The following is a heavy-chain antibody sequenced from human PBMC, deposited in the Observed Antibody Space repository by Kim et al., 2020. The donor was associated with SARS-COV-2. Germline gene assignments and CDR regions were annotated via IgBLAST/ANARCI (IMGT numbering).Heavy chain of an antibody. Sequence: SVKVSCKASGGTFSSYAISWVRQAPGQGLEWMGGIIPIFGTANYAQKFQGRVTITADESTSTAYMELSSLRSEDTAVYYCAREGLTPSAFDIWGQGTMVTVSS. CDR1: GGTFSSYA. CDR2: IIPIFGTA. CDR3: AREGLTPSAFDI. V-gene: IGHV1-69*13. D-gene: IGHD3-9*01. J-gene: IGHJ3*02.